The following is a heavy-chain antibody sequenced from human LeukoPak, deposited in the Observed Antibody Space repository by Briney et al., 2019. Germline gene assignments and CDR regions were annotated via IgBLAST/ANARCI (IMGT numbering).Heavy chain of an antibody. CDR1: GFTFSSYE. D-gene: IGHD6-13*01. J-gene: IGHJ4*02. Sequence: PGGSLRLSCAASGFTFSSYEMNWVRQAPGKGLEWVSYISSSGITIYYADSVKGPFTISRDNAKNSLYLQMNSLRAEDTAVYYCAREAAADYFDYWGQGTLVTVSS. V-gene: IGHV3-48*03. CDR2: ISSSGITI. CDR3: AREAAADYFDY.